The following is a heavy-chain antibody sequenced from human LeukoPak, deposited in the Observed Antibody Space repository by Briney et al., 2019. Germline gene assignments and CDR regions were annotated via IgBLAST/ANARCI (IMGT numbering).Heavy chain of an antibody. CDR3: AKDAEIAVAGVFDY. Sequence: GGSLRLSCAASGFTFSSYGMHWVRQAPGKGLEWVAVISYDGSNKYYADSVKGRFTISRDNSKNTLYLQMNSLRAEDTAVYYCAKDAEIAVAGVFDYWGQGTLVTVSS. CDR2: ISYDGSNK. V-gene: IGHV3-30*18. J-gene: IGHJ4*02. CDR1: GFTFSSYG. D-gene: IGHD6-19*01.